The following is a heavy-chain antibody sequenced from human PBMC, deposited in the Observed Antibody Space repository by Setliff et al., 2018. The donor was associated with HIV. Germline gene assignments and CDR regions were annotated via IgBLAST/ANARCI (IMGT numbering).Heavy chain of an antibody. Sequence: PGGSLRLSCAASGFTFRSYWMYWVRQPPGKGLVWVSRINIDGGSTNYADSVKGRFTISRDNAKNSLYLQMNSLRAEDTAVYYCARVMIGYSGYDAFDYWGQGTLVTVSS. CDR1: GFTFRSYW. CDR2: INIDGGST. D-gene: IGHD5-12*01. J-gene: IGHJ4*02. CDR3: ARVMIGYSGYDAFDY. V-gene: IGHV3-74*01.